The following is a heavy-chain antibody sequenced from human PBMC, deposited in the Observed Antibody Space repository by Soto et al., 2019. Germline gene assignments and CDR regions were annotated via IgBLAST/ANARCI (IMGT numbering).Heavy chain of an antibody. Sequence: SETLSLTCTVSGGSISSGGYYWSWIRQHPGKGLEWIGYIYYSGSTYYNPSLKSRVTILVDTSKNQFSLKLSSVTAADTAVYYCARVRGYCGGDCYSVADAFDIWGQGTMVTVSS. V-gene: IGHV4-31*03. CDR3: ARVRGYCGGDCYSVADAFDI. CDR2: IYYSGST. J-gene: IGHJ3*02. D-gene: IGHD2-21*02. CDR1: GGSISSGGYY.